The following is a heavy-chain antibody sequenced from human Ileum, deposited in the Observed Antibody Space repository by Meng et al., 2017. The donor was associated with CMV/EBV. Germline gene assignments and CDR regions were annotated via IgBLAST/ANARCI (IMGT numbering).Heavy chain of an antibody. J-gene: IGHJ4*02. V-gene: IGHV3-53*01. Sequence: CAASGVTVSSNYMSWVRQAPGKGLEWVSVIYSGGSTYYADSVKGRFTISRDNSRNTLYLQMNSLTAEDTAVYYCARGAPTFRYFDYWGQGTLVTVSS. CDR3: ARGAPTFRYFDY. CDR1: GVTVSSNY. D-gene: IGHD3-3*02. CDR2: IYSGGST.